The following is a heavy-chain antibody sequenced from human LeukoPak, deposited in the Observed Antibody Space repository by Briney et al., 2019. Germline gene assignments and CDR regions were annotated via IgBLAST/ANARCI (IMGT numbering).Heavy chain of an antibody. CDR1: GYSIANGYH. V-gene: IGHV4-38-2*02. J-gene: IGHJ4*02. CDR2: IYQSGST. Sequence: SETLSLTCTVSGYSIANGYHWAWVRQPPGKRLEWLGSIYQSGSTYDNLSLKSRLTMSVDTFKNQFSLKMRAVTAADTALYYCARSEINDYMRFWGQGILVTVSS. D-gene: IGHD4-11*01. CDR3: ARSEINDYMRF.